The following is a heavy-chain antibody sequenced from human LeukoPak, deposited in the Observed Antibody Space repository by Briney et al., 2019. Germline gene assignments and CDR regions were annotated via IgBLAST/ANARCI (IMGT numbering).Heavy chain of an antibody. Sequence: GGSLRLSCAASGFTFSSYWMSWVRQAPGKGLEWVANIKKDGSEKYYVDSVKGRFTISRDYAKNSLYLQMNSLRAEDTAVYYCAGDLYRIVVVPHYFDYWGQGTLVTVSS. J-gene: IGHJ4*02. D-gene: IGHD3-22*01. CDR1: GFTFSSYW. V-gene: IGHV3-7*01. CDR2: IKKDGSEK. CDR3: AGDLYRIVVVPHYFDY.